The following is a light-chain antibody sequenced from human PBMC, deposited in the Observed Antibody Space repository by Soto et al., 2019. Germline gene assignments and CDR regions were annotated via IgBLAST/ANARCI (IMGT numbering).Light chain of an antibody. CDR3: QQTRTYPST. V-gene: IGKV1-9*01. Sequence: DIQMTQSPSTLPASVGDRVTITCRASQDIAIYLAWYQQKPGEAPKLLIHAASTLHGGVPSRFSGSGSGTDFTLTITSLQAEDFATYYCQQTRTYPSTFGGGTKVDIK. J-gene: IGKJ4*01. CDR2: AAS. CDR1: QDIAIY.